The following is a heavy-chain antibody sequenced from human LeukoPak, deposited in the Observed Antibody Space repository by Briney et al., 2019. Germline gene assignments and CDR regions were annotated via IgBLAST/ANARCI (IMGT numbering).Heavy chain of an antibody. CDR1: GFTFSSFW. Sequence: GGSLRLSCVASGFTFSSFWMSWVRQAPGKGLEWVANIKHGGSEKYYVDSVKGRFTISRDNAKNSLYLQMNSLRAEDTAVYYCARGNSGSYYDFFYWGQGALVTVSS. V-gene: IGHV3-7*01. CDR3: ARGNSGSYYDFFY. J-gene: IGHJ4*02. D-gene: IGHD1-26*01. CDR2: IKHGGSEK.